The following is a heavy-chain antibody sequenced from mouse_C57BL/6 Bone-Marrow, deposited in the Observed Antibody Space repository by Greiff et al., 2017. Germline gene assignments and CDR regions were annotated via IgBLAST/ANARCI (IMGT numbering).Heavy chain of an antibody. J-gene: IGHJ2*01. V-gene: IGHV1-7*01. CDR2: INPSSGYT. Sequence: VQLQQSGAELAKPGASVKLSCKASGYTFTSYWMHWVNQRPGQGLEWIGYINPSSGYTKYNQKFKDKATLTADKYSSSAYMQLSSLTYEDSAVYYCTRSPYDYDEGYWGQGTTLTVSS. CDR3: TRSPYDYDEGY. D-gene: IGHD2-4*01. CDR1: GYTFTSYW.